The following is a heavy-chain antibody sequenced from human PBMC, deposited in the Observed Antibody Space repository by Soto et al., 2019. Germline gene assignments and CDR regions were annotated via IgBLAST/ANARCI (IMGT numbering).Heavy chain of an antibody. CDR2: VYNSGST. CDR1: GLYISSHC. V-gene: IGHV4-59*11. CDR3: ARYRREAVAGYTLDN. J-gene: IGHJ4*02. D-gene: IGHD6-13*01. Sequence: TLPLTCSFAGLYISSHCWSWIRQNPGKGLEWIGYVYNSGSTNYNPSLKSRVTISEDTSKSQFSLKVNSMTAADTAVYYCARYRREAVAGYTLDNWGQGILVTVFS.